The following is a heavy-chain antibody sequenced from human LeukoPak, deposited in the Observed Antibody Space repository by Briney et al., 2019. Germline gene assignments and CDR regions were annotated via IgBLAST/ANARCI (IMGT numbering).Heavy chain of an antibody. J-gene: IGHJ6*02. CDR3: ARCIGSSWMKYYYYGMDV. D-gene: IGHD6-13*01. V-gene: IGHV5-51*01. CDR2: IYPGDSDT. Sequence: GESLKISCKGSGYSFTSYWIGWVRQMHGKGLEWMGIIYPGDSDTRYSPSFQGRVTISADKSISTAYLQWSSLKPSDTAMYYCARCIGSSWMKYYYYGMDVWGQGTTVTVSS. CDR1: GYSFTSYW.